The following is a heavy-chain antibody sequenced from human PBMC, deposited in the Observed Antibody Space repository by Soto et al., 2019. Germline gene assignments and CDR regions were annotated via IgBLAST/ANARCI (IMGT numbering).Heavy chain of an antibody. Sequence: PSQTLSLTCAISWDSVSSNSAAWNWIRQSPSRGLEWLGRTYYRSKWYNDYAVSVKSRITINPDTSKNQFSLQLNSVTPEDTAVYYCAREGARWAAAGTRSWFDPWGQGTLVTVSS. CDR1: WDSVSSNSAA. V-gene: IGHV6-1*01. CDR2: TYYRSKWYN. D-gene: IGHD6-13*01. CDR3: AREGARWAAAGTRSWFDP. J-gene: IGHJ5*02.